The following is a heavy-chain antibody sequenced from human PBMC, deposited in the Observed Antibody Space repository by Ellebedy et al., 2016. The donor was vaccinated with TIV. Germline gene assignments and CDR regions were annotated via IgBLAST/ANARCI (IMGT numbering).Heavy chain of an antibody. V-gene: IGHV3-23*01. CDR2: ISGSGDST. CDR1: GFTFTTYV. J-gene: IGHJ4*02. Sequence: GESLKISCAASGFTFTTYVLSWVRQAPGKGLEWVSSISGSGDSTYYADSVKGRFTISRDNSKNTLYLQMNGLRADDTAVYYCAKYGRSYYDSSGYIEPFDCWGQGTLVSVSS. CDR3: AKYGRSYYDSSGYIEPFDC. D-gene: IGHD3-22*01.